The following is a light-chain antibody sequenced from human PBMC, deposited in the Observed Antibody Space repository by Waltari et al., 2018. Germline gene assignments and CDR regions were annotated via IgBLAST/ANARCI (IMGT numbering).Light chain of an antibody. CDR2: GAS. CDR1: QRINTN. V-gene: IGKV3-15*01. Sequence: ETVMTQSPATLSVSPGERVTLSCRPSQRINTNLAWYQQKPGQAPRLLIYGASTRAAGVPGRFSASGSGTEFTLTISSLQSEDFAVYFCQHYINWPLTFGGGTKVEI. J-gene: IGKJ4*01. CDR3: QHYINWPLT.